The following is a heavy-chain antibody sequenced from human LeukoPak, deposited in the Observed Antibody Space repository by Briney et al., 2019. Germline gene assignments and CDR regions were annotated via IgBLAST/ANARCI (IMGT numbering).Heavy chain of an antibody. CDR2: IYSGGST. V-gene: IGHV3-66*01. D-gene: IGHD3-22*01. Sequence: GSLRLSCAASGFTVSSNYMSWVRQAPGKGLEWVSVIYSGGSTYYADSVKGRFTISRDNSKNTLYLQIHSLRAEDTAVYYCARAKGDYYGSSGYYSRGVDVWGQGTTVTVSS. CDR3: ARAKGDYYGSSGYYSRGVDV. J-gene: IGHJ6*02. CDR1: GFTVSSNY.